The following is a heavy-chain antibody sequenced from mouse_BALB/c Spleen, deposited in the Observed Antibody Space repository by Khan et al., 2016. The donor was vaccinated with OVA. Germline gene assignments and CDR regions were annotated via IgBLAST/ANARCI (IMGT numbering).Heavy chain of an antibody. Sequence: QVQLQQSGAELARPGASVKMSCKASGYTFTSYTMHWVKQRPGQGLEWIGYINPSSGYTNYNQKFKDKATLTADKSSSTAYMQLSSLTSEDSAVYYCTRKYGIYAAMDYWGQGTSVTVSS. D-gene: IGHD2-10*02. CDR1: GYTFTSYT. V-gene: IGHV1-4*01. CDR2: INPSSGYT. CDR3: TRKYGIYAAMDY. J-gene: IGHJ4*01.